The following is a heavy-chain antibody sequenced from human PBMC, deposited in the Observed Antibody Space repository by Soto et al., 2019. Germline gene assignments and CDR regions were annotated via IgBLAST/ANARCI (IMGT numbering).Heavy chain of an antibody. CDR1: GYTFTSYY. CDR3: ARGDSSTYYYFYYFDY. J-gene: IGHJ4*02. V-gene: IGHV1-46*01. Sequence: ASVKVSCKASGYTFTSYYMHWVRQAPGQGLEWMGIINPSGGSTSYAQKFQGRVTMIRDTSTSTVYMELSSLRSEDTAVYYCARGDSSTYYYFYYFDYWGQGTLVTVSS. D-gene: IGHD3-22*01. CDR2: INPSGGST.